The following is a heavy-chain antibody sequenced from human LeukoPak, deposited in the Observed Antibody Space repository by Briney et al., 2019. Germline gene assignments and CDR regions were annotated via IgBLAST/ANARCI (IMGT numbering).Heavy chain of an antibody. CDR3: AKTLYYDRLFDY. J-gene: IGHJ4*02. CDR1: DMAFSISG. D-gene: IGHD3-22*01. Sequence: PGGSLRLSCVASSDMAFSISGMHWVRQAPAKGLEWVALIYYDGSNEKYADSVKGRFIISRDNSKNTVYLQMNSLRAEDTAVYYCAKTLYYDRLFDYWGQGTLVTVSS. V-gene: IGHV3-33*03. CDR2: IYYDGSNE.